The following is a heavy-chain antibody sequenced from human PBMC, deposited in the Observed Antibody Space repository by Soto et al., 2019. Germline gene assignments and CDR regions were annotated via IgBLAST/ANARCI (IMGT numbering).Heavy chain of an antibody. V-gene: IGHV3-33*01. CDR1: GFTFSSFG. CDR2: IWYDGSNK. CDR3: ARERGPNVDTARAAY. D-gene: IGHD5-18*01. J-gene: IGHJ4*02. Sequence: QVQLVESGGGVVQPGRSLRLSCEASGFTFSSFGMHWVRQAPGKGLEWVALIWYDGSNKYYADSVKGRFTISRDNYKKTLFLQMNSLRVEDTALYYCARERGPNVDTARAAYWGQGTLVTVSS.